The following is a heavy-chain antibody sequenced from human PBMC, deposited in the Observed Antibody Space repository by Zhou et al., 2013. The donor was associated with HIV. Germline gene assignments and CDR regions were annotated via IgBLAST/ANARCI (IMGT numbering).Heavy chain of an antibody. D-gene: IGHD1-20*01. CDR2: LNPNSGGT. CDR1: GYTFTGHD. CDR3: ARTHITGTTFGIAY. V-gene: IGHV1-2*02. Sequence: QVQLVQSGAEVKKPGASVKVSCKASGYTFTGHDVNWVRQTRGQGLEWMGWLNPNSGGTNYAQKFQGRVTMTGDTSISTAYMELSKLRSDDTAVYYCARTHITGTTFGIAYWGQGTLVTVSS. J-gene: IGHJ4*02.